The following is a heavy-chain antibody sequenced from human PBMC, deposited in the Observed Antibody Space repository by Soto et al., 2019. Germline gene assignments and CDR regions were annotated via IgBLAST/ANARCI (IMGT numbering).Heavy chain of an antibody. Sequence: GGSLRLSCAASGFTFSSYAVXWVRQAPGKGLEWVSAISGSGGSTYYADSVKGRFTISRDNSKNTLYLQMNSLRAEDTAVYYCAKDLPLYYYDSSGYYRPGFVDYWGQGTLVTVSS. D-gene: IGHD3-22*01. CDR2: ISGSGGST. V-gene: IGHV3-23*01. CDR1: GFTFSSYA. J-gene: IGHJ4*02. CDR3: AKDLPLYYYDSSGYYRPGFVDY.